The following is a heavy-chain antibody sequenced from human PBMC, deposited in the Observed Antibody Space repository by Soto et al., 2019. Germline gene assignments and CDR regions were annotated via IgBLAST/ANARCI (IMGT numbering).Heavy chain of an antibody. V-gene: IGHV4-39*01. J-gene: IGHJ5*02. CDR1: GGSISSSSYY. CDR3: AKVQQQYIWFDP. D-gene: IGHD6-13*01. CDR2: IYYSGNT. Sequence: ASETLSLTCTASGGSISSSSYYWGWVRQPPGKGLEWIGNIYYSGNTYYNPSLKSRVTISVDTSKNQFSLNLSSVTAADTAVYYCAKVQQQYIWFDPWGQGTLVTVSS.